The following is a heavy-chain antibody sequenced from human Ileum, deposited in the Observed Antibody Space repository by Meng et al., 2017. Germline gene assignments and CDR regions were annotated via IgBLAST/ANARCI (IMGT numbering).Heavy chain of an antibody. CDR1: GVSISSAIW. CDR2: IFQSGST. Sequence: QGQLPESGPGLVKPSGTLSLTCAVSGVSISSAIWWGGVRQPPGKGLEWIGEIFQSGSTNYNPSLKSRVSISVDKSKNHLSLSLSSVTAADTAVYYCAKAAAYNLDIWGQGALVTVSS. D-gene: IGHD1-14*01. J-gene: IGHJ4*02. CDR3: AKAAAYNLDI. V-gene: IGHV4-4*02.